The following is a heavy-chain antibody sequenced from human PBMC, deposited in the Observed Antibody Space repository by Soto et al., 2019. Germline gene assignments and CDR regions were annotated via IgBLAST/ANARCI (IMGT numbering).Heavy chain of an antibody. CDR3: ARSITMIVVVPTGDAFDI. CDR1: GYSISSSNW. CDR2: IYYSGST. D-gene: IGHD3-22*01. J-gene: IGHJ3*02. V-gene: IGHV4-28*01. Sequence: QVQLQESGPGLVKPSDTLSLTCAVSGYSISSSNWWGWIRQPPGKGLEWIGYIYYSGSTYYNPSRKSRVTMSVDTSKNQFSLKLSSVTAVDTAVYYCARSITMIVVVPTGDAFDIWGQGTMVTVSS.